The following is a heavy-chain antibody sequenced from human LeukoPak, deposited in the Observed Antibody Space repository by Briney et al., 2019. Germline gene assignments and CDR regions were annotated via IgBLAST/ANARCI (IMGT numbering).Heavy chain of an antibody. CDR2: INPNSGGT. V-gene: IGHV1-2*02. J-gene: IGHJ3*02. CDR3: ARVTYSSGWYDDAFDI. Sequence: ASVKVSCKASGYTFTGYYMHWVRQAPGQGLEWMGWINPNSGGTNYAQKFQGRVTMTRDTSISTAYMELSRLRSDDTAVYYCARVTYSSGWYDDAFDIWGQGTMVTVSS. D-gene: IGHD6-19*01. CDR1: GYTFTGYY.